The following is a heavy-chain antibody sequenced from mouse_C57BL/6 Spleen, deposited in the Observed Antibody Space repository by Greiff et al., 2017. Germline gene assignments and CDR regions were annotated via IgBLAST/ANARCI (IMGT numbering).Heavy chain of an antibody. CDR2: IRSKSSNYAT. CDR1: GFTFNPYA. Sequence: EVQGVESGGGLVQPKGSLKLSCAASGFTFNPYAMHWVRQAPGKGLEWVARIRSKSSNYATYYADSVKDRFTISREDSQSMLYLQMNNLKTEDTAMYSCVRDPIYYGNYGAMDYWGQGTSVTVSS. V-gene: IGHV10-3*01. J-gene: IGHJ4*01. D-gene: IGHD2-1*01. CDR3: VRDPIYYGNYGAMDY.